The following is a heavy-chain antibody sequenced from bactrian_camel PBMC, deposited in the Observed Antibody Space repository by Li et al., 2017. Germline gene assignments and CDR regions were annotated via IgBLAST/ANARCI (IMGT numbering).Heavy chain of an antibody. CDR1: TSIPSYSLSC. D-gene: IGHD1*01. Sequence: VQLVESGGGLVQPGGSLRLSCTTSTSIPSYSLSCMYWFRQAPGQEREAVAGIYFSGLRTSYAPSVEGRATISRDNPKRTIYLQMDNLKPEDSAIYYCAADTRDFCTLGNPGDFRYWGQGTQVTVS. CDR2: IYFSGLRT. J-gene: IGHJ6*01. V-gene: IGHV3-3*01. CDR3: AADTRDFCTLGNPGDFRY.